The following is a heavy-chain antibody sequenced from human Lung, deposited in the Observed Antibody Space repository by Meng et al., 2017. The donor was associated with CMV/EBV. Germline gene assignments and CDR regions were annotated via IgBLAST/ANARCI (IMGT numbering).Heavy chain of an antibody. J-gene: IGHJ6*02. V-gene: IGHV4-39*07. CDR3: ARATGYCSSTSCYTTFYYYYGMDV. Sequence: SETXSLTCTVSGGSISSSSYYWGWIRQPPGKGLEWIGSIYYSGSTYYNPSLKSRVTISVDTSKNQFSLKLSSVTAADTAVYYCARATGYCSSTSCYTTFYYYYGMDVWXQGTTVTVSS. CDR2: IYYSGST. CDR1: GGSISSSSYY. D-gene: IGHD2-2*02.